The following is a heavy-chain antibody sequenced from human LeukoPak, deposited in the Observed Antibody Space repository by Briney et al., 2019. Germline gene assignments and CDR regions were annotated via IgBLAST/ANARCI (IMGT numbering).Heavy chain of an antibody. Sequence: SETLSLTCAVYGGSFSSYYWSWIRQPAGKGLEWIGRIYTSGSTNYNPSLKSRVTMSVDTSKNQFSLKLSSVTAADTAVYYCARGTMTTVNDWGQGTLVTVSS. CDR3: ARGTMTTVND. J-gene: IGHJ4*02. V-gene: IGHV4-59*10. CDR1: GGSFSSYY. CDR2: IYTSGST. D-gene: IGHD4-17*01.